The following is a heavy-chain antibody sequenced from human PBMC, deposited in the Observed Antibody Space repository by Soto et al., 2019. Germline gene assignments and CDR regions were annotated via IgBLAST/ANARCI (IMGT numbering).Heavy chain of an antibody. Sequence: QVQLVESGGGVVQPGRSLRLSCATSGFTFRSYGMHWVRQAPGKGLEWVAVVSYDGSNKYYSDSVKGRFTISRDNSKNTLYLQMNSLRAEDTSVYYCAKDPRYYDSDWGQGTLVTVSS. CDR3: AKDPRYYDSD. CDR1: GFTFRSYG. CDR2: VSYDGSNK. D-gene: IGHD3-10*01. J-gene: IGHJ4*02. V-gene: IGHV3-30*18.